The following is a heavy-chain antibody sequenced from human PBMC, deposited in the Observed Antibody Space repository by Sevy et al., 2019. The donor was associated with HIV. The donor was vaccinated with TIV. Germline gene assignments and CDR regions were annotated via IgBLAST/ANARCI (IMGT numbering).Heavy chain of an antibody. CDR1: GGSISSYY. CDR2: IYYSGST. Sequence: SETLSLTCTVSGGSISSYYWSWIRQPPGKGLEWIGYIYYSGSTNYNPSLKSRVTISVDTSKNQFSLKLSSVTAADTAVYYCARDGGFYYDSSGYHDAFDIWCQGTMVTVSS. V-gene: IGHV4-59*13. CDR3: ARDGGFYYDSSGYHDAFDI. J-gene: IGHJ3*02. D-gene: IGHD3-22*01.